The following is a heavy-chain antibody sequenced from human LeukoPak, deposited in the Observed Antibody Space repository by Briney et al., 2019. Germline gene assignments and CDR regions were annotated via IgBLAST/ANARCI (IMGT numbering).Heavy chain of an antibody. J-gene: IGHJ4*02. V-gene: IGHV3-7*01. CDR3: ARIGYTSSSNDY. Sequence: GGSLRLPCAASGFTFSRYWMSWVRQAPGKGLEWVANINQDGSVIYYVDSVKGRFTISRDNAKNSLSLQMNSLRVEDTAVYYCARIGYTSSSNDYWGQGTLVTVSS. D-gene: IGHD2-15*01. CDR1: GFTFSRYW. CDR2: INQDGSVI.